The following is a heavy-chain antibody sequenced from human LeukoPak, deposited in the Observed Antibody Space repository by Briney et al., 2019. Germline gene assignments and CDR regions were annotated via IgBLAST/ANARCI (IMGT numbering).Heavy chain of an antibody. J-gene: IGHJ6*02. V-gene: IGHV3-23*01. D-gene: IGHD3-22*01. Sequence: PGGSLRLSCAAPGFTFSSYAIRWVRQAPGTGLEWVSSIPGSGGATYYADSVRGRFSISRDSSKNTVYLQMNSLRDEDTAVYYCARARPWDSSRSYYFGMDVWGHGTTVTVSS. CDR3: ARARPWDSSRSYYFGMDV. CDR2: IPGSGGAT. CDR1: GFTFSSYA.